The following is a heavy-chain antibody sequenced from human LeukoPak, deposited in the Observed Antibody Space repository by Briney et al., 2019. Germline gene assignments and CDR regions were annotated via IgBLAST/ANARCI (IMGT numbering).Heavy chain of an antibody. CDR3: ARETTGLARYFDY. CDR1: GNSISSYY. Sequence: SETLSLTCTVSGNSISSYYWSWIRQPAGKGLEWIGRIYTSGSTNYNRSLKSRVTMSVDTSKNQFSLNLSSVTAADTAFYYCARETTGLARYFDYWGQGTLVTVSS. J-gene: IGHJ4*02. V-gene: IGHV4-4*07. CDR2: IYTSGST. D-gene: IGHD4-11*01.